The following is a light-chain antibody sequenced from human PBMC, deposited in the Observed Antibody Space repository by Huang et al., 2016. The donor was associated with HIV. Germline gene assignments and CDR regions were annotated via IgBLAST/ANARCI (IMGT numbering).Light chain of an antibody. CDR3: QQYNNWPKVFT. CDR1: QSVSSN. Sequence: EIVMTQSPATLSVSPGERATLSCRASQSVSSNLAWYQQNPGQAPRRLIYGASTRATGIPARFSGSGAGTEVTLTISSLQSEDFAVYYCQQYNNWPKVFTFGPGTKVDIK. CDR2: GAS. J-gene: IGKJ3*01. V-gene: IGKV3-15*01.